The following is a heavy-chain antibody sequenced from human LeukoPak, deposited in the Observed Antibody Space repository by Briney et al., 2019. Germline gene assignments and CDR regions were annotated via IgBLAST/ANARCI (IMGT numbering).Heavy chain of an antibody. V-gene: IGHV4-38-2*02. CDR3: ARGLRYYDFWSGSYYYYYMDV. CDR2: IYHSGST. CDR1: GYSISSGYY. D-gene: IGHD3-3*01. J-gene: IGHJ6*03. Sequence: PSETLSLTCTVSGYSISSGYYWGWIRQPPGKGLEWIGSIYHSGSTYYNPSLKSRVTISVDTSKNQFSLKVSSVTAADTAVYYCARGLRYYDFWSGSYYYYYMDVWGKGTTVTVSS.